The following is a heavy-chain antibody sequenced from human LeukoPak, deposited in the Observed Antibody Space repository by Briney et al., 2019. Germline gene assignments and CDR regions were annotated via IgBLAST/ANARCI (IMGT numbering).Heavy chain of an antibody. D-gene: IGHD1-7*01. CDR1: GFTFSSSC. CDR3: ARAGNYWLDG. Sequence: GGSLRPSCAASGFTFSSSCMHWVRQGPGKGLVWVARMNADGGTINYADSVKGRFTLSRDNATNTLYLQMNSLRTEHGAVYNCARAGNYWLDGWGRGT. V-gene: IGHV3-74*01. J-gene: IGHJ2*01. CDR2: MNADGGTI.